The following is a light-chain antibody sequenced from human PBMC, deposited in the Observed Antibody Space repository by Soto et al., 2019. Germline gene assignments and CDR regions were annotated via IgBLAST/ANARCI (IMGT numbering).Light chain of an antibody. CDR3: QQYGSSRLI. CDR1: QSVSSSY. J-gene: IGKJ3*01. Sequence: EIVLTQSPGTLSLSPGERATLSCRASQSVSSSYLAWYQQKPGQAPRLLIYGASSRATGDPDRFSGSGSGTDFTLTISRLEPEDFAVYYCQQYGSSRLIFGPGTKVDIK. V-gene: IGKV3-20*01. CDR2: GAS.